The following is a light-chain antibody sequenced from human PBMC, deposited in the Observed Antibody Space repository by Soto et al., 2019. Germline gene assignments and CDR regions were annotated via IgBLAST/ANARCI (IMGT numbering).Light chain of an antibody. CDR2: EVS. Sequence: QSALTQPPSASGSPGQSVTISCTGTSRDVGAYNYVSWYQQYPGKAPKLMISEVSKRPSGVPDRFSGSKSGNTASLTVSGLQAEDEADYYCSSYVGSNNLLFGGGTKLTVL. CDR1: SRDVGAYNY. CDR3: SSYVGSNNLL. J-gene: IGLJ2*01. V-gene: IGLV2-8*01.